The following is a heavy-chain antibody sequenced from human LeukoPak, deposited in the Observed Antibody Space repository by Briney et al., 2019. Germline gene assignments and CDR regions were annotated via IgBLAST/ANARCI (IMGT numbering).Heavy chain of an antibody. Sequence: GGSLRLSCAASGFTVSSNYMSWVRQAPGKGLEWVSVIYSGGSTYYADSVKGRFTISRDNSKNTLYLQMNSLRAEDTAVYYCARDRGDYYDSQGAFDIWGQGTMVTVSS. J-gene: IGHJ3*02. D-gene: IGHD3-22*01. CDR2: IYSGGST. CDR3: ARDRGDYYDSQGAFDI. V-gene: IGHV3-66*01. CDR1: GFTVSSNY.